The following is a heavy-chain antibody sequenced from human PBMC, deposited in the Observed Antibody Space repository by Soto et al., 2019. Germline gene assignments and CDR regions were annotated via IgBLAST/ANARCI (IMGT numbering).Heavy chain of an antibody. CDR2: MNPNSGNT. V-gene: IGHV1-8*01. D-gene: IGHD3-10*01. CDR3: ARAPRSVRGVRNRGYYMDV. Sequence: GASVKVSCKASGYTFTSYDINWVRQATGQGLEWMGWMNPNSGNTGYAQKFQGRVTMTRNTSISTAYMELSGLRSEDTAVYYCARAPRSVRGVRNRGYYMDVWGKGTTVTVSS. CDR1: GYTFTSYD. J-gene: IGHJ6*03.